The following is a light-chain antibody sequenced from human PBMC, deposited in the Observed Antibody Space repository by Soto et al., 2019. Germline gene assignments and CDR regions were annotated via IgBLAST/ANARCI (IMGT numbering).Light chain of an antibody. CDR1: SSDVGGYNH. CDR3: RSYTSTHTWV. Sequence: QSALTQPPSVSGSPGQSITISCTGTSSDVGGYNHVSWYQQYAGKAPKVMIYDVINRPSGVSDRLSGSKSGNTAPLTISRLPDEDEADYYCRSYTSTHTWVFGGGTKLTVL. CDR2: DVI. J-gene: IGLJ3*02. V-gene: IGLV2-14*03.